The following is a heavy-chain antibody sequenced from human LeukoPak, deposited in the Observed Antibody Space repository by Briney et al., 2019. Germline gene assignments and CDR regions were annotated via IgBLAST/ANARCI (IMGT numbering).Heavy chain of an antibody. CDR3: ARTNYYDSSGYYSLDY. CDR2: INRSGST. Sequence: SETLSLTCAVYGGSFSGYYWSWIRQPPGKGLEWIGEINRSGSTNYNPSLKSRVTISVDTSKNHFSLKLSSVTAADTAVYYCARTNYYDSSGYYSLDYWGQGTLVTVSS. CDR1: GGSFSGYY. D-gene: IGHD3-22*01. V-gene: IGHV4-34*01. J-gene: IGHJ4*02.